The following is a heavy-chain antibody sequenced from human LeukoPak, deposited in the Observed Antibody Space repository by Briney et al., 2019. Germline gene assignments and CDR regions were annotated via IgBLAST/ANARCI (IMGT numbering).Heavy chain of an antibody. CDR1: GGSISSSSYY. D-gene: IGHD3-22*01. CDR3: ARRGYYDPFDP. J-gene: IGHJ5*02. CDR2: IYYSGST. V-gene: IGHV4-39*07. Sequence: SETLSLTCTVSGGSISSSSYYWGWIRQPPGKGLEWIGSIYYSGSTYYNPSLKSRVTISVDTSKNQFSLKLSSVTAADTAVYYCARRGYYDPFDPWGQGTLVTVSS.